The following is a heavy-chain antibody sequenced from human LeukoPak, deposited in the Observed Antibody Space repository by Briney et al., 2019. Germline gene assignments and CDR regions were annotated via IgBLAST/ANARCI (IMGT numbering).Heavy chain of an antibody. Sequence: ASVKVSFTASGYTFNRYGISWVRQAPGQGLEWMGWISAYNGNTKNAQNLQGRVTMTTDTSTTTAYMELRSLKSDDTAVYYCARGDGYNLDYWGQGTLVTVSS. CDR3: ARGDGYNLDY. J-gene: IGHJ4*02. CDR1: GYTFNRYG. V-gene: IGHV1-18*01. D-gene: IGHD5-24*01. CDR2: ISAYNGNT.